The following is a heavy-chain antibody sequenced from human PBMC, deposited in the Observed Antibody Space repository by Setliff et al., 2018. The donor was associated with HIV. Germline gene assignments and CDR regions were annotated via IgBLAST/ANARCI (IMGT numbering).Heavy chain of an antibody. CDR3: ASAGAWQRNALDI. J-gene: IGHJ3*02. CDR2: INPSGGST. D-gene: IGHD5-12*01. Sequence: ASVKVSCKASGYTFTSYYMHWVRQAPGQGLEWTGIINPSGGSTIYAQKFQGRVTMTRDTSTSTVYMELSSLRSEDTAVYYCASAGAWQRNALDIWGQGTMVTVSS. CDR1: GYTFTSYY. V-gene: IGHV1-46*01.